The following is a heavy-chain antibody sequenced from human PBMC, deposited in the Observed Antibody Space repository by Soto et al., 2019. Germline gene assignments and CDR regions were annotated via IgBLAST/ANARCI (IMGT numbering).Heavy chain of an antibody. J-gene: IGHJ5*02. CDR3: ATYDSRAYYSGSTVGWFDP. CDR2: IYYRGST. Sequence: QLQLQESGPGLVKPSQTLSLTCTVSGGSISSGGYYWSWIRQHPGKGLEWNGYIYYRGSTYYHPSLRSPVSISVDTAKNPWSLKLSSVTAACTSVYYCATYDSRAYYSGSTVGWFDPWGQGTLVTVSS. V-gene: IGHV4-31*01. D-gene: IGHD3-22*01. CDR1: GGSISSGGYY.